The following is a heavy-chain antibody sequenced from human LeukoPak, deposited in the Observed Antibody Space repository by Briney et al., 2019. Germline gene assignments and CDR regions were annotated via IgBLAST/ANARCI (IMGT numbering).Heavy chain of an antibody. CDR2: INHSGST. D-gene: IGHD6-19*01. CDR3: ARGGYSGGWYHYY. CDR1: GGSFSGYY. V-gene: IGHV4-34*01. Sequence: SETLSLTCAVYGGSFSGYYWSWIRQPPGKGLEWIGEINHSGSTNYNPSLKSRVTISVDTSKNQFSLKLSSVTAADTAVYYCARGGYSGGWYHYYWGQGTLVTVSS. J-gene: IGHJ4*02.